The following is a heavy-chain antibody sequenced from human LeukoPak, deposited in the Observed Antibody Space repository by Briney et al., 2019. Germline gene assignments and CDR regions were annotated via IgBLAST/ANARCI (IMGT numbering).Heavy chain of an antibody. CDR3: AKDSGYGAPKGDLFI. CDR2: ISYDGSNK. D-gene: IGHD2-21*02. V-gene: IGHV3-30*18. J-gene: IGHJ4*02. Sequence: PGVSLRLSCAASGFTFSSYGMHWVRQAPSKGLEWVAVISYDGSNKYYADSVKGRFTISRDNSKNTLYLQMNSLRAEDTAVYYCAKDSGYGAPKGDLFIWGQGTLVTVSS. CDR1: GFTFSSYG.